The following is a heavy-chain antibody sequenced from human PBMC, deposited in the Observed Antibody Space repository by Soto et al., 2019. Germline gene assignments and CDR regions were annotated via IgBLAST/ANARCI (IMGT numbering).Heavy chain of an antibody. CDR2: ISYGGSNK. Sequence: PGGSLRLSCAASGFTFSSYGMHWVRQAPGKGLEWVAVISYGGSNKYYADSVKGRFTISRDNSKNTLYLQMNSLRAEDTAVYYCAKGSITDYYYGMDVWGQGTTVTVSS. CDR1: GFTFSSYG. CDR3: AKGSITDYYYGMDV. V-gene: IGHV3-30*18. J-gene: IGHJ6*02.